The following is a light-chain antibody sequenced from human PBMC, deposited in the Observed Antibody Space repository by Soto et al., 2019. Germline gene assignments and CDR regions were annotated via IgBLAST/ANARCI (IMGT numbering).Light chain of an antibody. CDR1: SSDIGIYKY. CDR3: SSYTTSSTRV. J-gene: IGLJ1*01. V-gene: IGLV2-14*01. CDR2: EVT. Sequence: SVLTQPGSVCGSPGQSIVISCTGSSSDIGIYKYVSWYQQHPGKVPKLIIYEVTNRPSGVSNRFSGSKSGNTASLTISGLQAEDEADYYCSSYTTSSTRVFGPGTKVTVL.